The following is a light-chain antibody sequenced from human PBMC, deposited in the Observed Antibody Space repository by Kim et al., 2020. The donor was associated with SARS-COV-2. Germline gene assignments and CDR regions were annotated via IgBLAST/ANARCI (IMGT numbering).Light chain of an antibody. V-gene: IGLV1-40*01. CDR3: QSYDSSLSGV. Sequence: QSVLTQPPSVSGAPGQRVTISCTGSSSNIGAGYVVHWYQQLPGTAPKLLIYGNSNRPSGVPDRFSGSKSGTSASLAITGLQAEDEADYYCQSYDSSLSGVFGGGTQLTVL. CDR2: GNS. J-gene: IGLJ3*02. CDR1: SSNIGAGYV.